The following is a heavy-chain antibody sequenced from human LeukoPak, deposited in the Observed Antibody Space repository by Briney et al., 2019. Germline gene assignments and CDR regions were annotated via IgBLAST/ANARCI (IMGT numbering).Heavy chain of an antibody. V-gene: IGHV3-23*01. CDR3: AKAGTSSYIHCQNWFDP. Sequence: GGSLRLSCAASGFTFSSYAMSWVRQAPGKGLEWVSAISGSGGSTYYADSVKGRFTISRDNSKNTLYLQMNSLRAEDTAVYYCAKAGTSSYIHCQNWFDPWGQGTLVTVSS. J-gene: IGHJ5*02. D-gene: IGHD2-2*01. CDR2: ISGSGGST. CDR1: GFTFSSYA.